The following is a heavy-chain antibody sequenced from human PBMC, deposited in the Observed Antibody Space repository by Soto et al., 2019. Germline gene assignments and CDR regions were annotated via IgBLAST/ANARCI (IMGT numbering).Heavy chain of an antibody. CDR2: INQDGSAK. D-gene: IGHD2-15*01. J-gene: IGHJ4*02. CDR3: ATKYSQYCSGGSCLYFDF. CDR1: EFTFSGHW. Sequence: GGSLRLSCALSEFTFSGHWMTWVRQAPGKGLEWVANINQDGSAKYYVNTVKGRFTISRDNAKNSVYLQMNSLRDEDAAVYYCATKYSQYCSGGSCLYFDFWGQGT. V-gene: IGHV3-7*05.